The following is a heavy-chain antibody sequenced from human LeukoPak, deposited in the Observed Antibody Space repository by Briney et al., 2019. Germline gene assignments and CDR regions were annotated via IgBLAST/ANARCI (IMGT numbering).Heavy chain of an antibody. CDR3: ARAGIVGLYYYYMDV. V-gene: IGHV3-33*01. CDR1: GFTFSSYG. Sequence: GRSLRLSCAASGFTFSSYGMHWVRQAPGKGLEWVAVIWYDGSNKYYADSVKGRFTISRDNSKNTLYLQMNSLRVEDTAVYYCARAGIVGLYYYYMDVWGKGTTVTVSS. J-gene: IGHJ6*03. CDR2: IWYDGSNK. D-gene: IGHD2-21*01.